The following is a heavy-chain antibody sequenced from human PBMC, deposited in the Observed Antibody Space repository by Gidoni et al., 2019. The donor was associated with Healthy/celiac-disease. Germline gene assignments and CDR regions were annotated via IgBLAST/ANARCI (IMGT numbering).Heavy chain of an antibody. D-gene: IGHD6-19*01. J-gene: IGHJ4*02. CDR2: IKQDGSEK. V-gene: IGHV3-7*03. CDR3: ARASRGWNY. CDR1: GFTFSSYW. Sequence: EVQLVESGGGLVQPGGSLRLSCAASGFTFSSYWMSWVRPAPGKGLELVANIKQDGSEKYYVDSVKGRFTISSDNAKNSLYLQMNSLRAEDTAVYYCARASRGWNYWGQGTLVTVSS.